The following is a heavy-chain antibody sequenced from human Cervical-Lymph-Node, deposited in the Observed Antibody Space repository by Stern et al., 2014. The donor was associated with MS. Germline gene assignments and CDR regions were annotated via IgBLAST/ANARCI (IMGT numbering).Heavy chain of an antibody. Sequence: EVQLEESGGGLVQPGGSLRLSCAASEFSIGTYWMHLVRQGPGKGLEWVSSMNEDGTVINYADSVKGRFSISRDTAKNTLYLQMNSLRVEDTAVYYCAKDFTGEFDSWGQGTLVTVSS. J-gene: IGHJ4*02. CDR3: AKDFTGEFDS. CDR2: MNEDGTVI. V-gene: IGHV3-74*01. D-gene: IGHD7-27*01. CDR1: EFSIGTYW.